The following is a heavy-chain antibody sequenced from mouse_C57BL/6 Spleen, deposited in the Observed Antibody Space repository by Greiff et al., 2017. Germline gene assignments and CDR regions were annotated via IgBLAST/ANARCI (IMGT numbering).Heavy chain of an antibody. Sequence: EVKLVESGGGLVKPGGSLKLSCAASGFTFSDYGMHWVRQAPEKGLEWVAYISSGSSTIYYADTVKGRFTISRDNAKNTLFLQMTSLRSEDTAMYYCARKATVVEVDYWGQGTSVTVSS. D-gene: IGHD1-1*01. CDR3: ARKATVVEVDY. V-gene: IGHV5-17*01. J-gene: IGHJ4*01. CDR2: ISSGSSTI. CDR1: GFTFSDYG.